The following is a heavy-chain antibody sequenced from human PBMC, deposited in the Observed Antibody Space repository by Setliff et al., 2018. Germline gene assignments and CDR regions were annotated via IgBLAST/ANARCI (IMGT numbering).Heavy chain of an antibody. Sequence: SETLSLTCTVSGGSIKDEDHYWGWIRQPPGKGLEWIGTIYYSGATYHNPSLKSRLAISVDTSKNQFSLKLNSVTAADTAVYYCARQTSGAVTAGYYFLFSASDIWGQGTMVTVSS. CDR2: IYYSGAT. D-gene: IGHD3-9*01. J-gene: IGHJ3*02. CDR3: ARQTSGAVTAGYYFLFSASDI. CDR1: GGSIKDEDHY. V-gene: IGHV4-39*01.